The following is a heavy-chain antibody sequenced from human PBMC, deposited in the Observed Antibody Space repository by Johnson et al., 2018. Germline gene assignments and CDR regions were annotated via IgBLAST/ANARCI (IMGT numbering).Heavy chain of an antibody. V-gene: IGHV5-51*03. CDR3: ARDSRTYYYDSSGYHYAFDI. CDR2: IYPGDSDT. CDR1: GYSFTTYW. Sequence: VQLVQSGAEVKKPGESLKISCTGSGYSFTTYWIAWVRQMPGKGLEWMGIIYPGDSDTRYSPSFQGQVTISADKSISTAYLQWSSLKASDTAMYYCARDSRTYYYDSSGYHYAFDIWGQGKMVTVSS. D-gene: IGHD3-22*01. J-gene: IGHJ3*02.